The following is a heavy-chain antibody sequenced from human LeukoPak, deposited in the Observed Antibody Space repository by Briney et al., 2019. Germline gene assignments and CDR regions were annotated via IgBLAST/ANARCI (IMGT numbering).Heavy chain of an antibody. V-gene: IGHV3-30*18. Sequence: GGSLRLSCPASGFTFSCSGMHWLRQAPGKGLEWVAVMSYDGSNKNYADSVKGRFTISRDNSKNTLYLQMNSLRAEDTAVYYCAKDGRFLLRYASWYFDFWGQGTLVTVSS. CDR1: GFTFSCSG. CDR2: MSYDGSNK. CDR3: AKDGRFLLRYASWYFDF. J-gene: IGHJ2*01. D-gene: IGHD5-12*01.